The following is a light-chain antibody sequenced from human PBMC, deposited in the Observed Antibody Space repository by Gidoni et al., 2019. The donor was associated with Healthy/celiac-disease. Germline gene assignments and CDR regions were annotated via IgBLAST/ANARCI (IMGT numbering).Light chain of an antibody. CDR3: QQSYSTPRLT. CDR2: AAS. CDR1: QSISSY. Sequence: DIQIPQSPSSLSASVGDRVTITCQASQSISSYLNWYQQKPEKAPKLLLYAASSVQSGVPSRFSGSGSGTDFTLTISSLQPEDFATYYCQQSYSTPRLTFGGGTKVEIK. V-gene: IGKV1-39*01. J-gene: IGKJ4*01.